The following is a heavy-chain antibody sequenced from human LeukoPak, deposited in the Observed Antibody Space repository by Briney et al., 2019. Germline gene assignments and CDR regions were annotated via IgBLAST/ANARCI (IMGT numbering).Heavy chain of an antibody. J-gene: IGHJ4*02. V-gene: IGHV3-48*03. CDR3: ARDVAPIDY. CDR2: ISSSGGTV. Sequence: SLRLSCAASGFTFSNYEMNWVRQAPGKGLEWVSYISSSGGTVYYADSVKGRFTISRDNAKNSLYLQMNSLRAEDTAVYYCARDVAPIDYWGQGTLVTASS. CDR1: GFTFSNYE.